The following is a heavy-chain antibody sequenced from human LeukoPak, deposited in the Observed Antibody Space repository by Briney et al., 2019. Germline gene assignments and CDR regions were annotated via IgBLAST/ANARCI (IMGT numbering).Heavy chain of an antibody. CDR1: GGSISSYY. Sequence: SETLSLTCTVSGGSISSYYWSWIRQPPGKGLEWIGYIYYSGSTNYNPSLKSRVTISVDTSKNQFSLKLSSVTAADTAVYYCARGLSGYGSEYYFDYWGQGTLVTVSS. D-gene: IGHD5-12*01. CDR2: IYYSGST. V-gene: IGHV4-59*01. J-gene: IGHJ4*02. CDR3: ARGLSGYGSEYYFDY.